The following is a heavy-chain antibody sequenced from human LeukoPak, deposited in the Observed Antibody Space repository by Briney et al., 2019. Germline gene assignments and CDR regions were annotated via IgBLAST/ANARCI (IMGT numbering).Heavy chain of an antibody. V-gene: IGHV4-39*01. CDR2: IYYSGST. Sequence: PSETLSLTCTVSGGSISSSSYYWGWIRQPPGKGLEWIGSIYYSGSTCYNPSLKSRVTISVDTSKNQFSLKLSSVTAADTAVYYCAYGSGSYYNKAYWGQGTLVTVSS. CDR1: GGSISSSSYY. CDR3: AYGSGSYYNKAY. J-gene: IGHJ4*02. D-gene: IGHD3-10*01.